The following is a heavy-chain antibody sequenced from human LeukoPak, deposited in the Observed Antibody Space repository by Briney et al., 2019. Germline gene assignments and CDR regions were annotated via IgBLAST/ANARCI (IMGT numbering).Heavy chain of an antibody. CDR3: ASPHGYSNYDLLDI. J-gene: IGHJ3*02. V-gene: IGHV1-69*01. CDR1: GGTFSSYA. Sequence: SVKVSCKASGGTFSSYAISWVRQARGQGLEWMGGIIPIFGTANYAQKFQGRVTITADESTSTAYMELSSLRSEDTAVYYCASPHGYSNYDLLDIWGQGTMVTVSS. CDR2: IIPIFGTA. D-gene: IGHD4-11*01.